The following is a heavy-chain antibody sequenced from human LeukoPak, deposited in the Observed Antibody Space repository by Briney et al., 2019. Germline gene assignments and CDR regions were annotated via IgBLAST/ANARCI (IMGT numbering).Heavy chain of an antibody. V-gene: IGHV3-20*04. Sequence: GGSLRLSCAASGFTFDDYGMSWIRQAPGKGLEWVSGINWNGGSTGYADSVKGRFTISRDNSKNTLYLQMNSLRAEDTAVYYCAKDLSYDSSGYYAYWGQGTLVTVSS. J-gene: IGHJ4*02. CDR1: GFTFDDYG. CDR2: INWNGGST. CDR3: AKDLSYDSSGYYAY. D-gene: IGHD3-22*01.